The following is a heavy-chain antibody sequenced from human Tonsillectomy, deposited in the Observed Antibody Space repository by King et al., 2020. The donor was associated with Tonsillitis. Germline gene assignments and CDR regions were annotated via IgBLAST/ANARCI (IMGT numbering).Heavy chain of an antibody. CDR3: ARPEGALGLPFDY. J-gene: IGHJ4*02. Sequence: WVRQAPGKGLEYVSAISSNGGSTYYANSVKGRFTISRDNSKKTLYLQMGSLRAEDMAVYYCARPEGALGLPFDYWGQGTLVTVSS. CDR2: ISSNGGST. D-gene: IGHD3-16*01. V-gene: IGHV3-64*01.